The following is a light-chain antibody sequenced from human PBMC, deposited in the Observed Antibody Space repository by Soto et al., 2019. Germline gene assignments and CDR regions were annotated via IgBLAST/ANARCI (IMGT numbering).Light chain of an antibody. CDR3: QQYGSSPWT. V-gene: IGKV3-20*01. Sequence: EIVLTQSPGTLSLSPGERATLSCRASHSVSSSYLAWYQQKPGQAPRLLIYGASSRATGIPDRFSGSGSGTDFTRTISRLEPEDFAVDYCQQYGSSPWTFGQGTKVEIK. CDR2: GAS. CDR1: HSVSSSY. J-gene: IGKJ1*01.